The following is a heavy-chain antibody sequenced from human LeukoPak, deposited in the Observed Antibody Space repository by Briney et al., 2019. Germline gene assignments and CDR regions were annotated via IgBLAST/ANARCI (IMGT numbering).Heavy chain of an antibody. CDR1: GFTFSSYA. CDR2: ISYDGSNK. J-gene: IGHJ4*02. D-gene: IGHD3-22*01. Sequence: GGSLRLSCAASGFTFSSYAMHWVRQAPGKGLEWVAVISYDGSNKYYADSVKGRFTISRDNSKNTLYLQMNSLRAEDTAVYYCVRDGARDYYDSSGHFDYWGQGTLVTVSS. V-gene: IGHV3-30-3*01. CDR3: VRDGARDYYDSSGHFDY.